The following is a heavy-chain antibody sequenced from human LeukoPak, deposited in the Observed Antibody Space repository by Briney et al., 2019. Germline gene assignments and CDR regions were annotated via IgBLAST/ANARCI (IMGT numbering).Heavy chain of an antibody. CDR1: GFTFSSYS. Sequence: GGSLRLSCAASGFTFSSYSMNWVRQAPGKGLEWVSYITSSSTTIYYADSVKGRFTISRDNAKNSLYLQMNSLRAEDTAVYYCARDQGGVGYWGQGTLVTVSS. CDR2: ITSSSTTI. D-gene: IGHD3-16*01. CDR3: ARDQGGVGY. J-gene: IGHJ4*02. V-gene: IGHV3-48*01.